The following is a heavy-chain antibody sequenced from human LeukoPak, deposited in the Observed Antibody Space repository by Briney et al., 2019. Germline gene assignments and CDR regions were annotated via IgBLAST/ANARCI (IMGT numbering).Heavy chain of an antibody. CDR3: ARDQGDYGDHVLDY. CDR1: GFTFSSYA. D-gene: IGHD4-17*01. Sequence: ERSLRLSCAASGFTFSSYAMHWVRQAPGKGLEWVAVISYDGSNKYYADSVKGRFTISRDNSKNTLYLQMNSLRAEDTAVYYCARDQGDYGDHVLDYWGQGTLVTVSS. V-gene: IGHV3-30*04. CDR2: ISYDGSNK. J-gene: IGHJ4*02.